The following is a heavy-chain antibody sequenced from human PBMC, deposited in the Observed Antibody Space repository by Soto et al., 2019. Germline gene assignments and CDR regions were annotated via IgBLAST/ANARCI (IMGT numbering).Heavy chain of an antibody. CDR1: GYDFTTYG. D-gene: IGHD1-1*01. CDR3: ARGRYGDY. V-gene: IGHV1-18*01. J-gene: IGHJ4*02. Sequence: QVHLVQSGAEVKKPGASVKVSCKGSGYDFTTYGITWVRQAPGQGLEWMAWISAHNGNTDYAQKLQGRVTVTRDTPTSTAYRELRSLRSDDTAVYYCARGRYGDYWGQGALVPVSS. CDR2: ISAHNGNT.